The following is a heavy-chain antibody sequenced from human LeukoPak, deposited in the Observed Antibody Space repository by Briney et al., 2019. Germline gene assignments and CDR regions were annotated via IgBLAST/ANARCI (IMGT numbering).Heavy chain of an antibody. D-gene: IGHD2-2*01. J-gene: IGHJ5*02. Sequence: ASVNVSFKASGYTFTSSFMHWVRQAPGQGLEWMGIINPSGGSPTYAQKFQGGVTMTRDTSTSTVYMELSSLRSEDTAMYYCARDSSSSSLADPWGQGTLVTVSS. V-gene: IGHV1-46*01. CDR3: ARDSSSSSLADP. CDR1: GYTFTSSF. CDR2: INPSGGSP.